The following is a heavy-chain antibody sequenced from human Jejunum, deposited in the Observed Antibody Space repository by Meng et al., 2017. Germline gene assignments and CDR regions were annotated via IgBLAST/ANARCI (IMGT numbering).Heavy chain of an antibody. CDR1: GYTCISNS. V-gene: IGHV1-3*04. CDR3: ARRNSSYHEVFDY. Sequence: RVPCGAGVKTSGALAQVCSKASGYTCISNSERWVRHAPGQNLQWMGWINIATGHTAYSQKFQGRVTFTRDTSASTAFMDLSSLRAEDTAVYYCARRNSSYHEVFDYWGQGTLVTVSS. CDR2: INIATGHT. J-gene: IGHJ4*02. D-gene: IGHD4-11*01.